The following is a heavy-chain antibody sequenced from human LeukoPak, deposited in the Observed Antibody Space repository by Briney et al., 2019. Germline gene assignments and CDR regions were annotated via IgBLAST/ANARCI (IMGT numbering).Heavy chain of an antibody. V-gene: IGHV4-34*01. D-gene: IGHD1/OR15-1a*01. CDR2: TNHTGTT. Sequence: SETLSLTCAVYGGSFTTYYWNWIRPSPGKGLEWLGETNHTGTTSYHPSLKSRATLSVETSKKQLSLKLNPVTAADTAVYCCARGAEDRNSYYYFIDVWGNGNTVTVSS. J-gene: IGHJ6*03. CDR3: ARGAEDRNSYYYFIDV. CDR1: GGSFTTYY.